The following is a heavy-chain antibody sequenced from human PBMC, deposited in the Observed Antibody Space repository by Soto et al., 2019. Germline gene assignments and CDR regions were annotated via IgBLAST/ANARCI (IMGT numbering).Heavy chain of an antibody. V-gene: IGHV4-34*01. D-gene: IGHD3-16*01. CDR1: GGSFSGYY. J-gene: IGHJ4*02. CDR3: ARGMEEGYSVGGTLAFDY. Sequence: QVQLQQWGAGLLKPSETLSLTCAVYGGSFSGYYWSWIRQPPGKGLEWIGEINHSGSTNYNPSLKSRVTFSVDTSKTQFSLRLSSVTAADTAVYYCARGMEEGYSVGGTLAFDYWGQGTPVTVSS. CDR2: INHSGST.